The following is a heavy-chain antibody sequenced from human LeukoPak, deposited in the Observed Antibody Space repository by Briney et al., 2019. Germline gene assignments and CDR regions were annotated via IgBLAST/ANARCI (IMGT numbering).Heavy chain of an antibody. CDR1: GYTYTGYY. J-gene: IGHJ3*02. V-gene: IGHV1-2*02. CDR3: ARDKYSVSSVRVNEFAI. D-gene: IGHD1-26*01. CDR2: INPNSGGT. Sequence: GASVKVSCKASGYTYTGYYMHWVRQAPGQGLEWMGWINPNSGGTNYAQKFQGRVTMTRDTSISTAYMALSRLRSDDTAVYYCARDKYSVSSVRVNEFAIWGQGTMVTVSS.